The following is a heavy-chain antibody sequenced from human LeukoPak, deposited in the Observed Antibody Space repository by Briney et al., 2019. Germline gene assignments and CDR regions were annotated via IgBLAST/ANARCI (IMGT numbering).Heavy chain of an antibody. V-gene: IGHV3-21*04. CDR2: ISSSGSYI. Sequence: GGSLRLSCAASGFTFSSYNLNWVRQAPGKGLERVSSISSSGSYIYYADSVKGRFTASRDTAKSSLYLQMNSLRAEDTAVYYCVGIWAVTTYYFDYWGQGTLVTVSS. J-gene: IGHJ4*02. CDR1: GFTFSSYN. CDR3: VGIWAVTTYYFDY. D-gene: IGHD4-17*01.